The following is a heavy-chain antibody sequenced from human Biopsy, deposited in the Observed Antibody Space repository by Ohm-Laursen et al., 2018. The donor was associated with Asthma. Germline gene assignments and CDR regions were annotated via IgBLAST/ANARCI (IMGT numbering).Heavy chain of an antibody. CDR2: ITFDGSTQ. V-gene: IGHV3-30-3*01. CDR1: GTHFGSYN. J-gene: IGHJ4*02. Sequence: RSPRLSYTASGTHFGSYNMHWARQAPGKGLEWVAVITFDGSTQHYGDSVKGRFTISRDNSKNMLFLQMNSLRAEDTAVYYCSRDTLGYYFDIWGQGTQVTVSS. CDR3: SRDTLGYYFDI. D-gene: IGHD6-13*01.